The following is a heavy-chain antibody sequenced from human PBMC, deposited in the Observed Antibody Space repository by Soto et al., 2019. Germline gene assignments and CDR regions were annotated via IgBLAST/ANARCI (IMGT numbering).Heavy chain of an antibody. J-gene: IGHJ6*02. V-gene: IGHV1-3*01. CDR3: ARDVGPVPAATYYYYGMDV. CDR2: INADNGNT. D-gene: IGHD2-2*01. CDR1: GYTFTSYA. Sequence: ASMKVSCKASGYTFTSYAMHWVRQAPGQRLEWMGWINADNGNTNYAQKFQGRVTMTRDTSTSTAYMELRSLRSGDTAVYYCARDVGPVPAATYYYYGMDVWGQGTTVTVSS.